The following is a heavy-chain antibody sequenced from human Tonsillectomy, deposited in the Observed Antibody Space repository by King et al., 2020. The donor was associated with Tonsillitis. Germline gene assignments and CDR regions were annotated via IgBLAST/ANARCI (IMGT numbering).Heavy chain of an antibody. V-gene: IGHV4-34*01. CDR1: GGSFSDYY. D-gene: IGHD4/OR15-4a*01. CDR2: TNHTGST. CDR3: ASISEGHDHGTCAHYASNCFDP. Sequence: VQLQQWGAGLLKPSETLSLTCAVYGGSFSDYYWSWIRQPPGKGLEWIGETNHTGSTNYNPSLKSRVTISVDTSKNQFSLKLSSVTAADTAVYYGASISEGHDHGTCAHYASNCFDPWGQGTLVTVSS. J-gene: IGHJ5*02.